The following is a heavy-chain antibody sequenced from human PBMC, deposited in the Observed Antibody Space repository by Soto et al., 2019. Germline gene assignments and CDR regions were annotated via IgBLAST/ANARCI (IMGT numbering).Heavy chain of an antibody. CDR3: ARGIGYCSSINCYSSRRLRLYS. D-gene: IGHD2-2*01. Sequence: QVQLQQWGAGLLKPSETLSLTCAVYGGSFSGYYWTWIRQSPEKGLEWIGEVNHSGTTYYNPSLKTRVTISVHTPKNQFSLKMRSVTAADTAVYYCARGIGYCSSINCYSSRRLRLYSWGQGTLVTVSS. CDR2: VNHSGTT. CDR1: GGSFSGYY. J-gene: IGHJ4*02. V-gene: IGHV4-34*01.